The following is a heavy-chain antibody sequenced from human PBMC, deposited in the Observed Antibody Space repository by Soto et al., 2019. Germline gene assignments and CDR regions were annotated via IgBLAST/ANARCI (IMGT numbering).Heavy chain of an antibody. D-gene: IGHD3-3*01. V-gene: IGHV1-58*02. CDR2: IVVGSGNT. CDR3: AAGPYDFWSGSPLFDY. J-gene: IGHJ4*02. Sequence: ASVKVSCKASGFTFTSSAMQWVRQARGQRLEWIGWIVVGSGNTNYAQKFQERVTITRDMSTSTAYMELSSLRSEDTAVYYCAAGPYDFWSGSPLFDYWGQGTLVTVSS. CDR1: GFTFTSSA.